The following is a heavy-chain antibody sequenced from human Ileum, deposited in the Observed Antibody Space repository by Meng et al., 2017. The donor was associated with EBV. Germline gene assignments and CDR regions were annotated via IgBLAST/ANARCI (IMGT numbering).Heavy chain of an antibody. CDR1: GLTCSKQI. V-gene: IGHV3-30*16. Sequence: QVLVVEFGMVVVHTAMSLRLSCVVSGLTCSKQIIHVLRQAPGEGLGWVAVISSQNYTYYSASVKGRFTITSDNTANTVYLQMDNLGPQNTALYFCTRQGQDLWGQGTLVTVSS. D-gene: IGHD2-15*01. CDR3: TRQGQDL. J-gene: IGHJ4*02. CDR2: ISSQNYT.